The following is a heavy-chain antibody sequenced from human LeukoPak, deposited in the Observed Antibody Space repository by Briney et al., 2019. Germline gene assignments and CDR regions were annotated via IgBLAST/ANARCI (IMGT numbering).Heavy chain of an antibody. D-gene: IGHD3-16*02. CDR2: IYYSGST. Sequence: SETLSLTCTVSSGSISSYYWSWIRQPPGKGLEWIGYIYYSGSTNYNPSLKSRVTISVDTSKNQFSLKLSSVTAADTAVYYCARDGGYLHGMDVWGQGTTVTVSS. CDR1: SGSISSYY. J-gene: IGHJ6*02. V-gene: IGHV4-59*01. CDR3: ARDGGYLHGMDV.